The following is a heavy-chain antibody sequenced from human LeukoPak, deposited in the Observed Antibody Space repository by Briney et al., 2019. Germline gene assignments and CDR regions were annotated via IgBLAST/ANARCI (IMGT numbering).Heavy chain of an antibody. V-gene: IGHV3-48*04. D-gene: IGHD3-3*01. CDR2: ISSSSSTI. J-gene: IGHJ3*02. CDR3: ARDSNPYYDFWSGYYVAFDI. CDR1: GFTFSSYS. Sequence: PGGSLRLSCAASGFTFSSYSMNWVRQAPGKGLEWVSYISSSSSTIYYADSVKGRFTISRDNAKNTLYLQMNSLRAEDTAVYYCARDSNPYYDFWSGYYVAFDIWGQGTMVTVSS.